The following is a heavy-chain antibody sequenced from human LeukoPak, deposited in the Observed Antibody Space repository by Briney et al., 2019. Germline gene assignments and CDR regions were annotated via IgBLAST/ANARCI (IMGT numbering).Heavy chain of an antibody. CDR3: ARHETIFGVVIMIDY. CDR2: IFYSGST. J-gene: IGHJ4*02. CDR1: GGSISGYY. D-gene: IGHD3-3*01. Sequence: PSETLSLTCTVSGGSISGYYWSWIRQPPGKGLEWIGYIFYSGSTNYNPSLKSRVTISVDTSKNQFSLKLSSVTAADTAVYYCARHETIFGVVIMIDYWGQGTLVTVS. V-gene: IGHV4-59*08.